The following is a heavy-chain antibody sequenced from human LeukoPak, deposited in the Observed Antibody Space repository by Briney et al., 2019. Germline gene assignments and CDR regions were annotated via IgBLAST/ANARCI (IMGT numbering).Heavy chain of an antibody. CDR2: IWYDGSNK. J-gene: IGHJ3*02. CDR3: AREVVVTAKGGPFDI. CDR1: GFTFSSYG. Sequence: GRSLRLSCAASGFTFSSYGMHWFRQAPGKGLEWVAVIWYDGSNKYYADSVKGRFTISRDNSKNTLYLQMNSLRAEDTAVYYCAREVVVTAKGGPFDIWGQGTMVTVSS. V-gene: IGHV3-33*01. D-gene: IGHD2-21*02.